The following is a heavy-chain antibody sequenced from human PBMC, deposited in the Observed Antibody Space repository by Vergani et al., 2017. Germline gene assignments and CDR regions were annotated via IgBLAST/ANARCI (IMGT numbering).Heavy chain of an antibody. Sequence: QVQLQESGPGLVKPSQTLSLTCTVSGGSISSGSYYWSWIRQPAGKGLEWIGRIYTSGSTNYNPSLKSRVTISVDTSKNQFSLKLSSVTAADTAVYYCARGYYYDSXGYQGYYYYYGMDVWGQGTTVTVSS. J-gene: IGHJ6*02. D-gene: IGHD3-22*01. CDR1: GGSISSGSYY. CDR2: IYTSGST. CDR3: ARGYYYDSXGYQGYYYYYGMDV. V-gene: IGHV4-61*02.